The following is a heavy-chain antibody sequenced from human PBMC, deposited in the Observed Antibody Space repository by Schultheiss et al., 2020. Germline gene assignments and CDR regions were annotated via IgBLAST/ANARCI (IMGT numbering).Heavy chain of an antibody. J-gene: IGHJ6*02. V-gene: IGHV1-2*05. Sequence: ASVKVSCKASGYTFTGYYMHWVRQAPGQGLEWMGRINPNSGGTNYAQKFQGRVTMTRDTSISTAYMELSRLRSEDMVVYSCADIVVVPAAMAYYYYYYGMDVWGQGTTVTVSS. CDR3: ADIVVVPAAMAYYYYYYGMDV. CDR2: INPNSGGT. D-gene: IGHD2-2*01. CDR1: GYTFTGYY.